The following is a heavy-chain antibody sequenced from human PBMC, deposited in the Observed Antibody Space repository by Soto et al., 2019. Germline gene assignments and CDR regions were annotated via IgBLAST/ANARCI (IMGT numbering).Heavy chain of an antibody. J-gene: IGHJ4*02. CDR2: ISWNSGSI. CDR3: AKANSEITIFGVVIMGGFDY. Sequence: PGGSLRLSCAACGFPFADYAMHWVRHAPGKGLEWVSGISWNSGSIGYADSVKGRFTISRDNAKNSLYLQMNSLRAEDTALYYCAKANSEITIFGVVIMGGFDYWGQGTLVTVSS. CDR1: GFPFADYA. V-gene: IGHV3-9*01. D-gene: IGHD3-3*01.